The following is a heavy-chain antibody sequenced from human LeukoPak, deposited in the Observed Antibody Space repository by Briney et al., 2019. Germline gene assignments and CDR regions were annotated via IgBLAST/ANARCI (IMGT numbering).Heavy chain of an antibody. CDR1: GFTISRYE. CDR2: ISSSGSTI. D-gene: IGHD6-13*01. Sequence: LRLFCIPSGFTISRYEMNWIRQAPGKDLKRVSYISSSGSTIYYADSVKGRFTISRDNAKNSLYLQMNSLRAEDTAVYYCARAGWYSSSWPHFDYWGQGTLVTVSS. J-gene: IGHJ4*02. CDR3: ARAGWYSSSWPHFDY. V-gene: IGHV3-48*03.